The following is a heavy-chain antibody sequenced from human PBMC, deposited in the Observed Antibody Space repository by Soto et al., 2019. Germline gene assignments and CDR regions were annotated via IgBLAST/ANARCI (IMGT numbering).Heavy chain of an antibody. CDR2: IYYSGST. D-gene: IGHD2-8*01. V-gene: IGHV4-39*01. CDR3: ARQGYCTNGVCSGFNY. Sequence: SETLSLTCTVSGGSISSSSYYWGWIRQPPGKGLEWIGSIYYSGSTYYNPSLKSRVTISVDTSKNQFSLKLSSVTAADTAVYYCARQGYCTNGVCSGFNYWGQGTLVTVSS. CDR1: GGSISSSSYY. J-gene: IGHJ4*02.